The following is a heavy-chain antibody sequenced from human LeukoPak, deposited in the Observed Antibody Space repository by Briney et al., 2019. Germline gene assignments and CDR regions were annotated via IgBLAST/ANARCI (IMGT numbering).Heavy chain of an antibody. CDR2: IKQDGSEK. Sequence: PGGSLRLSCAASGFTFSSYGMSWVRQAPGKGLEWVANIKQDGSEKYYVDSVKGRFTISRDNAKNSLYLQMNSLRAEDTAVYYCANQLYYTFDYWGQGTLVTVSS. D-gene: IGHD3-22*01. J-gene: IGHJ4*02. V-gene: IGHV3-7*03. CDR3: ANQLYYTFDY. CDR1: GFTFSSYG.